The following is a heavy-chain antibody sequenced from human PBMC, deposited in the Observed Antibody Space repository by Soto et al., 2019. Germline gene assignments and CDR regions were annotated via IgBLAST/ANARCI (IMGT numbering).Heavy chain of an antibody. CDR2: IIPIFGTA. J-gene: IGHJ5*02. Sequence: SVKVSCKASGGTFSSYAISWVRQAPGQGLEWMGGIIPIFGTANYAQKFQGRVTITADESTSTAYMELSSLRSEDTAVYYCARDSQWLGGLLNWFDPWGQGTLVTVSS. D-gene: IGHD3-22*01. V-gene: IGHV1-69*13. CDR1: GGTFSSYA. CDR3: ARDSQWLGGLLNWFDP.